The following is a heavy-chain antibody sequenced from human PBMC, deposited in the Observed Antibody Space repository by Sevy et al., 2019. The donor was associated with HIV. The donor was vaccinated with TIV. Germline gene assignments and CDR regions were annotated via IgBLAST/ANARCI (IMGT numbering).Heavy chain of an antibody. V-gene: IGHV3-64*01. J-gene: IGHJ6*03. CDR1: GFTFSRHA. Sequence: GGSLRLSCAASGFTFSRHAMHWVRQAPGKGLEYVSVISSNGGSTYYANSVKGRFTISRDNSKNTLYLQMGSLRAEDKAVYYCAREAGEITVSADYYYYMDVWGKGTTVTVSS. D-gene: IGHD6-19*01. CDR2: ISSNGGST. CDR3: AREAGEITVSADYYYYMDV.